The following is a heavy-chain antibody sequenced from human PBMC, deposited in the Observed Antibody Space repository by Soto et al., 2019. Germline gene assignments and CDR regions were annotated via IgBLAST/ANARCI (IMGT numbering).Heavy chain of an antibody. CDR2: ISWNSGSI. D-gene: IGHD1-26*01. Sequence: SLRLSCAASGSTFDDYAVHWVRQTPAKGLEWVSGISWNSGSIGYADSVKGRFTISRDNAKNSLYLQMNSLRAEDTALYYCAKDFHSGSYYSYGMDVWGQGTTVTVSS. J-gene: IGHJ6*02. CDR1: GSTFDDYA. CDR3: AKDFHSGSYYSYGMDV. V-gene: IGHV3-9*01.